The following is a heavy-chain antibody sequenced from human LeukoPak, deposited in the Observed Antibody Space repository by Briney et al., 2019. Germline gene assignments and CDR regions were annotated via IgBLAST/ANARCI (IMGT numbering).Heavy chain of an antibody. D-gene: IGHD6-19*01. CDR2: IYYSGSP. CDR1: GGSISSDF. Sequence: SETLSLTCTVSGGSISSDFWSWIRQPPGKGLEWIGYIYYSGSPNYNPSLKSRVTISVDTSKNQFSLKLSSVTAADTAVYYCARMSAVKQRKYYFDYWGQGTLVTVSS. V-gene: IGHV4-59*08. CDR3: ARMSAVKQRKYYFDY. J-gene: IGHJ4*02.